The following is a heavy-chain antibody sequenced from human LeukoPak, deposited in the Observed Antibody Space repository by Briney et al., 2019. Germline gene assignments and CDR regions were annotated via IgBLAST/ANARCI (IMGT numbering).Heavy chain of an antibody. V-gene: IGHV3-15*01. CDR3: AAVAMHGIGHAFDI. CDR1: GFTFSNFG. CDR2: IKSKTDGGTT. J-gene: IGHJ3*02. D-gene: IGHD2-2*01. Sequence: GRSLRLSCAASGFTFSNFGMHWVRQAPGKGLEWVGRIKSKTDGGTTDYAAPVKGRFTMSRDDPENTLYLQMNSLKSEDTAVYYCAAVAMHGIGHAFDIWGQGTMVTVSS.